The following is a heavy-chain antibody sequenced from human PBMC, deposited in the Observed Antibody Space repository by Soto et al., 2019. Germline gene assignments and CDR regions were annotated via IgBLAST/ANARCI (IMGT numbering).Heavy chain of an antibody. CDR2: IYYSGST. V-gene: IGHV4-39*01. D-gene: IGHD5-12*01. Sequence: SETLSLTCTVSGGSISSSIYYWGWIRQPPGKGLEWIGSIYYSGSTYYNPSLKSRVTISVDTSKNQFSLKLSSVTAADTAVYYCARQYSGYDYLGNFDYWGQGTLVTVSS. J-gene: IGHJ4*02. CDR1: GGSISSSIYY. CDR3: ARQYSGYDYLGNFDY.